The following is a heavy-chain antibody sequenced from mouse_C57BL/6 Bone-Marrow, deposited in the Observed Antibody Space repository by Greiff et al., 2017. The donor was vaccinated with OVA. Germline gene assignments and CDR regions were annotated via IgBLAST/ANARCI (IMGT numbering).Heavy chain of an antibody. CDR2: IDPENGDT. D-gene: IGHD2-1*01. CDR1: GFTINDDY. CDR3: TLIYYGNYGWFDY. V-gene: IGHV14-4*01. Sequence: VQLQQSGAELVRPGASVKLSCTASGFTINDDYMHWVKQRPEQGLEWIGWIDPENGDTAYASKFQGKATITADTSSNTAYLQLSSLTSEDTAGYYCTLIYYGNYGWFDYWGQGTTLTVSS. J-gene: IGHJ2*01.